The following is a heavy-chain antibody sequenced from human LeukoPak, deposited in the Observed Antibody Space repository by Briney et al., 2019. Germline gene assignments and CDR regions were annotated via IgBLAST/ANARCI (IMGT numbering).Heavy chain of an antibody. V-gene: IGHV3-53*01. CDR2: IYSGGDT. D-gene: IGHD6-19*01. CDR1: GFTVSSNY. Sequence: TGGSLRLSCAASGFTVSSNYMSWVRQAPGKGLDWVSVIYSGGDTYYEESLKGRFTISRDNSKNTLYLQMNSLRAEDTAVYYCARVAVGAGTDYFDYWGQGTLVTVSS. CDR3: ARVAVGAGTDYFDY. J-gene: IGHJ4*02.